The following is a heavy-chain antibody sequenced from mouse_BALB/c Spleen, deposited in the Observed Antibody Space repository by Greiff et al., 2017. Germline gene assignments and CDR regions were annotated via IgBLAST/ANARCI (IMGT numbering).Heavy chain of an antibody. CDR1: GFNINDYY. V-gene: IGHV14-4*02. J-gene: IGHJ3*01. D-gene: IGHD1-1*01. CDR3: IYGSSPWFAY. CDR2: IDPENGDT. Sequence: EVKVVESGAELVRSGASVKLSCTASGFNINDYYMHWVKQRPEQGLEWIGWIDPENGDTEYAPKFQGKATMTADTSSNTAYLQLSSLTSEDTAVYYCIYGSSPWFAYWGQGTLVTVSA.